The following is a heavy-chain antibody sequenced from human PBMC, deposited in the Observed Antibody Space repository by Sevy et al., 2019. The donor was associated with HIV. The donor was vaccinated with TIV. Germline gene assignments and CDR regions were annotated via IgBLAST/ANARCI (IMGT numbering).Heavy chain of an antibody. J-gene: IGHJ4*02. CDR1: GFTFTSYS. D-gene: IGHD6-19*01. CDR3: AKDIDSSGYYYFDY. V-gene: IGHV3-23*01. CDR2: ISGSGGRT. Sequence: GGSLRLSCAASGFTFTSYSMHWVRQAPGKGLEWVSGISGSGGRTYYADSVKGRFTISRDNSKNTLYLQMNSLRAEDTALYYCAKDIDSSGYYYFDYWGQGTLVTVSS.